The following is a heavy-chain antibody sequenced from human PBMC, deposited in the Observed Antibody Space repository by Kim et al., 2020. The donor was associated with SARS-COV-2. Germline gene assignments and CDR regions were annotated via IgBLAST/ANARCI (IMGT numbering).Heavy chain of an antibody. CDR1: GYTFNNYA. Sequence: SCTASGYTFNNYAIHWVRQAPGQRLEWMGWINAGNGNTKSSQKFQGRVTITRDTSANTAYMELSSLRSEDTAVYYCARSYGDPDYYYYGMDVWGQGTTVTVSS. V-gene: IGHV1-3*01. CDR3: ARSYGDPDYYYYGMDV. J-gene: IGHJ6*02. CDR2: INAGNGNT. D-gene: IGHD4-17*01.